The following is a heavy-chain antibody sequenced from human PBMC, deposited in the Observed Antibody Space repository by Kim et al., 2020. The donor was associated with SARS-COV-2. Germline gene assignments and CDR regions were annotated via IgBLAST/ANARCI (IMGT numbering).Heavy chain of an antibody. CDR2: IYYSGST. Sequence: SETLSLTCTVSGGSISSYYWSWIRQPPGKGLEWIGYIYYSGSTNYNPSLKSRVTISVDTSKNQFSLKLSSVTAADTAVYYCARDRGAGSAFDIWGQGTMVTVSS. J-gene: IGHJ3*02. V-gene: IGHV4-59*01. CDR3: ARDRGAGSAFDI. D-gene: IGHD1-26*01. CDR1: GGSISSYY.